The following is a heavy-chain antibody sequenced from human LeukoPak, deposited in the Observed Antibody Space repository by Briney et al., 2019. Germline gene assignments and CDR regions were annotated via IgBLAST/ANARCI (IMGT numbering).Heavy chain of an antibody. CDR1: GFXFSSYG. Sequence: GGSLRLSCAASGFXFSSYGIHWVRQAPGKGLEWVAVISYDGTNKYYADSVKGRFTISRDNSKNTLYLQMNSLRAEDTAVYYCARDRGLSYKDYWGQGTLVTVSS. V-gene: IGHV3-30*03. CDR2: ISYDGTNK. J-gene: IGHJ4*02. D-gene: IGHD3-10*01. CDR3: ARDRGLSYKDY.